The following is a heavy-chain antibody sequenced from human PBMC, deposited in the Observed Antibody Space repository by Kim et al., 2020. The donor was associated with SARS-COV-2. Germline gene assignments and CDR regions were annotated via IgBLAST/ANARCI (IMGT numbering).Heavy chain of an antibody. J-gene: IGHJ6*02. D-gene: IGHD2-15*01. Sequence: ASVKVSCKASGYTFTSYGISWVRQAPGQGLEWMGWISAYNGNTNYAQKLQGRVTMTTDTSTSTAYMELRSLRSDDTAVYYCARVGYCSGGSCYSGMDVWGQGTTVTVSS. CDR2: ISAYNGNT. CDR1: GYTFTSYG. CDR3: ARVGYCSGGSCYSGMDV. V-gene: IGHV1-18*04.